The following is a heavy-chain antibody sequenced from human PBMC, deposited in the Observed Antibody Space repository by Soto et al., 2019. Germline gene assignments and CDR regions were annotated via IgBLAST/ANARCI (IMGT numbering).Heavy chain of an antibody. J-gene: IGHJ6*02. CDR2: ISGSGTYT. CDR3: ARSSGWRQVVGYKYGLDV. Sequence: QVQLVESGGGLVKPGGSLRLSCAVSGFTVSDHYMTWIRQAPGKGLEWVSYISGSGTYTNYADSVKGRFIISRDIAQNAPWPQRHSLRAEDTAVYYCARSSGWRQVVGYKYGLDVWGQGTVVTVSS. CDR1: GFTVSDHY. D-gene: IGHD3-22*01. V-gene: IGHV3-11*06.